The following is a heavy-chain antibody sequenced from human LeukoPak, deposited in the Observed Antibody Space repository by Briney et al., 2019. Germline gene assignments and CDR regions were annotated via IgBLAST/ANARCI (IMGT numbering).Heavy chain of an antibody. CDR1: GFTLSSYA. J-gene: IGHJ4*02. CDR2: ISGNAGST. D-gene: IGHD3-3*01. V-gene: IGHV3-23*01. CDR3: AKDGLQFSEWLPPLGY. Sequence: GGSLRLSCAASGFTLSSYAMSWVRQAPGKGLEWVSLISGNAGSTYYADSVKGRVTISREITKNTLYLQMNSLRAEDTAVYYCAKDGLQFSEWLPPLGYWGQGTLVTVSS.